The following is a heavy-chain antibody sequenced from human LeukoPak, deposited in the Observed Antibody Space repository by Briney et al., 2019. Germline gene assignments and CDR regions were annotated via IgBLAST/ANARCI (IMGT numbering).Heavy chain of an antibody. CDR2: TYYRSKWYN. CDR3: ARDARTYYYDSSGYYLSLDDAFDI. CDR1: GDSVSSNSAA. V-gene: IGHV6-1*01. D-gene: IGHD3-22*01. Sequence: SQTLSLTCAISGDSVSSNSAAWNWIRQSPSRGLEWLGRTYYRSKWYNDYAVSVKSRITINPDSSKNQFSLQLNSVTPEDTAVYYCARDARTYYYDSSGYYLSLDDAFDIWGQGTMVTVSS. J-gene: IGHJ3*02.